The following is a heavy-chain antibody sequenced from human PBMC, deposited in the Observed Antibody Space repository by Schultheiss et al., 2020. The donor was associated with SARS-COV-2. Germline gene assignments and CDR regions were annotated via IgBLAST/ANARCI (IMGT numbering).Heavy chain of an antibody. J-gene: IGHJ5*01. CDR3: TRGPLHYYDTSGYYFEYDWFDP. D-gene: IGHD3-22*01. V-gene: IGHV4-34*01. Sequence: SETLSLTCAVYGGSFSGYYWSWIRQPPGKGLEWIGEINHSGSTNYNPSLKSRVTISVDTSKNQFSLKLSSVTAADTAVYYCTRGPLHYYDTSGYYFEYDWFDPWGQGTLVTVSS. CDR1: GGSFSGYY. CDR2: INHSGST.